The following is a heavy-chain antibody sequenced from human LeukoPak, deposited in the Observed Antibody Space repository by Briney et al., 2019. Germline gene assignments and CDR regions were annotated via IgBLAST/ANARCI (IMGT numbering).Heavy chain of an antibody. CDR2: IYTSGST. CDR3: AREDRSGWYIY. CDR1: GYSISSGYY. J-gene: IGHJ4*02. Sequence: SETLSLTCAVSGYSISSGYYWGWIRQPPGKGLEWIGRIYTSGSTNYNPSLKSRVTMSVDTSKNQFSLKLSSVTAADTAVYYCAREDRSGWYIYWGQGTLVTVSS. D-gene: IGHD6-19*01. V-gene: IGHV4-38-2*02.